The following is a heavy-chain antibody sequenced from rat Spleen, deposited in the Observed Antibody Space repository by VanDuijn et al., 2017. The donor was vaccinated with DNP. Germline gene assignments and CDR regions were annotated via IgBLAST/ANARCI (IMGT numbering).Heavy chain of an antibody. CDR2: IIYDGSGA. V-gene: IGHV5S10*01. CDR1: GLTFSDYS. J-gene: IGHJ4*01. D-gene: IGHD1-11*01. Sequence: EVQLVEAGGGLVQPGRSLKLSCAASGLTFSDYSMAWVRQAPKKGLEWVATIIYDGSGAYYGDSVKGRFTISRDNAKSTLNLQMDSLRSEDTATYYCATFEGRDAWGQGTSVTVSS. CDR3: ATFEGRDA.